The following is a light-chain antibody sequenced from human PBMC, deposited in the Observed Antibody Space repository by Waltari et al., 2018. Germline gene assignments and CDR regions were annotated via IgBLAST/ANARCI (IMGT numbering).Light chain of an antibody. V-gene: IGLV3-21*01. CDR1: NIGTKS. CDR2: YDS. Sequence: SYVLTQPPSVSVAPGETARITCGGNNIGTKSVHWYRQKPGQAPVLVISYDSDRPSGIPDRFSGSNSGDTATLTISRVEAGDEADYYCQVWDANNEPGLFGTGTEVTV. CDR3: QVWDANNEPGL. J-gene: IGLJ1*01.